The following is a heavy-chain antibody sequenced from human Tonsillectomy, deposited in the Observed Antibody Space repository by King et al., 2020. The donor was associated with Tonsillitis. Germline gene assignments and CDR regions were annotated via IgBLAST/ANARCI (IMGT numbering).Heavy chain of an antibody. CDR2: IYYSGST. Sequence: LQESGPGLVKPSETLSLTCTVSGGSISTYYWSWIRQPPGKGLEWIGYIYYSGSTSYNPSLKSRVTMSVDTSKSQFSLKLTSVTAADTAVYYCARAGGYDFWSAYFDFDYWGQGTLVSVSS. J-gene: IGHJ4*02. V-gene: IGHV4-59*01. CDR3: ARAGGYDFWSAYFDFDY. CDR1: GGSISTYY. D-gene: IGHD3-3*01.